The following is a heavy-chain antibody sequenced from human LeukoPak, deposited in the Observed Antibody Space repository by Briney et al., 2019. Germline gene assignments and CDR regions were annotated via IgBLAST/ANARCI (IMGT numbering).Heavy chain of an antibody. Sequence: GASVKVSCKASGYTFTSYGISWVRQAPGQGLEWMGWISAYNGNTNYAQKLQGRVTMATDTSTSTAYMELRSLRSEDTAVYYCARATSAAVVDYWGQGTLVTVSS. CDR2: ISAYNGNT. CDR1: GYTFTSYG. D-gene: IGHD6-13*01. V-gene: IGHV1-18*01. J-gene: IGHJ4*02. CDR3: ARATSAAVVDY.